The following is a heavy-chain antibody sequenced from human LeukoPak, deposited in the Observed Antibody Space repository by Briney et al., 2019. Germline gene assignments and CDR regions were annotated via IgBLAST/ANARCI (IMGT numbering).Heavy chain of an antibody. V-gene: IGHV3-33*08. CDR3: ARAVGPYDY. D-gene: IGHD3-10*01. Sequence: PGRSLRLSCAASGFTFSNYGMHWVRQAPGKGLEWVAVIWNDGSNKYYADSVKGRFTISRDNSKNTLYLQMNNLSADDTAVYYCARAVGPYDYWGQGTLVTVSS. CDR1: GFTFSNYG. CDR2: IWNDGSNK. J-gene: IGHJ4*02.